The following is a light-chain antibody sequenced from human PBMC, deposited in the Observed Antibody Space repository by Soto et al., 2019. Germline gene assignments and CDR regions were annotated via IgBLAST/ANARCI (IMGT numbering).Light chain of an antibody. V-gene: IGLV1-47*01. CDR1: SSNSGSNY. CDR2: RAS. Sequence: QSVLTQPPSASGTPGQRFTISCSGNSSNSGSNYVYWYQQVPGTAPRLLMYRASQRPSGVPDRFSGSKSGTSASLAISGLRSEDEADYYCAAWDDTLNGLVFGGGTKLTVL. CDR3: AAWDDTLNGLV. J-gene: IGLJ2*01.